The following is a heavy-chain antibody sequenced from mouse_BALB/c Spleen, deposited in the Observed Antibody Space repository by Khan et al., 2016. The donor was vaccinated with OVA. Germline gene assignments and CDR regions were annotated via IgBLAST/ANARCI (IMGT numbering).Heavy chain of an antibody. Sequence: QIQLVQSGPELRKPGETAKISCKASGYTFTNNGMNWVKQNPGKGLKWMGWINTYTGEPTFVDDFKGRFAFSLETSATTAYLQINNLKNEDTATYFCARVGYAGTMDYWGQGTSVTVSS. CDR2: INTYTGEP. CDR1: GYTFTNNG. J-gene: IGHJ4*01. CDR3: ARVGYAGTMDY. D-gene: IGHD2-2*01. V-gene: IGHV9-3-1*01.